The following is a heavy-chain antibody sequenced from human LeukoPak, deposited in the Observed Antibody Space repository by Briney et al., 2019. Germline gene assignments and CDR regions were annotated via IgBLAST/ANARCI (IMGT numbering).Heavy chain of an antibody. Sequence: GGSLRLSCAASGFTFSSYGMHWVRQAPGKGLEWVAFIRYDGSNKYYADSVKGRFTISRDNSKNTLYLQMNSLRAEDSAEYYCAKSLLTTATGTGRAFDIWGQGTMVTVSA. D-gene: IGHD1-1*01. CDR2: IRYDGSNK. V-gene: IGHV3-30*02. CDR1: GFTFSSYG. CDR3: AKSLLTTATGTGRAFDI. J-gene: IGHJ3*02.